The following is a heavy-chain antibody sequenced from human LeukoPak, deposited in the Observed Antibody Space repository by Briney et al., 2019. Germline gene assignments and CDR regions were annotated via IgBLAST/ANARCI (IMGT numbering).Heavy chain of an antibody. J-gene: IGHJ4*02. Sequence: SETLSLTCAVYGGSFSGYYWSWIRQPPGKGLEWIGEINHSGSTNYNPSLKSRVTISVDTSKNQFSLKLSSVTAADTAVYCCARGSDTAMVTGFDYWGQGTLVTVSS. V-gene: IGHV4-34*01. CDR2: INHSGST. CDR3: ARGSDTAMVTGFDY. D-gene: IGHD5-18*01. CDR1: GGSFSGYY.